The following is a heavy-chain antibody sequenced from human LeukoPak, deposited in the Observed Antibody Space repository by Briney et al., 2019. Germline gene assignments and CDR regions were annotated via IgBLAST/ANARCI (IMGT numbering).Heavy chain of an antibody. V-gene: IGHV4-59*05. J-gene: IGHJ5*02. CDR1: GGSISSYY. Sequence: PSETLSLTCTVSGGSISSYYWSWIRQPPEKGLEWIGSIYYSGSTYYNPSLKSRVTISVDTSKNQFSLQLTSVTAADTAVYYCARVTRYYYDRRRNWFDPWGQGTLVTVSS. CDR2: IYYSGST. D-gene: IGHD3-22*01. CDR3: ARVTRYYYDRRRNWFDP.